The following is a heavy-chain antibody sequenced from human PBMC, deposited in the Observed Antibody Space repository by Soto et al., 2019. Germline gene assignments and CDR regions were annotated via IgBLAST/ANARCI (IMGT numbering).Heavy chain of an antibody. D-gene: IGHD3-3*01. Sequence: SETLSLTCAVYGGSFSGHYWSWIRQPPGKGLEWIGEINHSGSTNYNPSLKSRVTISVDTSKNQFSLKLSSVTAADTAVYYCASSSELRFLEWDSYYYYYGMDVWGQGTTVTVSS. CDR3: ASSSELRFLEWDSYYYYYGMDV. CDR2: INHSGST. V-gene: IGHV4-34*01. CDR1: GGSFSGHY. J-gene: IGHJ6*02.